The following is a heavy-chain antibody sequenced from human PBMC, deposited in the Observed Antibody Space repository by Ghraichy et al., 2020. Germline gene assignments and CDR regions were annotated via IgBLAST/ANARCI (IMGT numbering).Heavy chain of an antibody. CDR2: IHHSGTT. Sequence: SETLSLTCSVSGCSISAYYWNWLRQSPGNGLEWIANIHHSGTTNYNYSLKTRVTISLDTSKNQFSLKLSSVTAADTAVYYCARRGNYARAFLDYWGQGLLVTVSS. V-gene: IGHV4-59*08. CDR1: GCSISAYY. J-gene: IGHJ4*02. D-gene: IGHD1-26*01. CDR3: ARRGNYARAFLDY.